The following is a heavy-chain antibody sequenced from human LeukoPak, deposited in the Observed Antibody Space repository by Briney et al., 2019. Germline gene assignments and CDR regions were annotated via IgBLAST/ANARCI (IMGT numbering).Heavy chain of an antibody. CDR3: ARRLTQYDCFDP. D-gene: IGHD2-2*01. V-gene: IGHV6-1*01. J-gene: IGHJ5*02. Sequence: SQTLSLTCAISGDSVSSNSVTWNWIRQSPSRGLEWLGRTYSRSTWYNDYAVSVRGRITVNPDTSKNQFSLHLNSVTPEDTAVYYCARRLTQYDCFDPWGQGILVTVSS. CDR2: TYSRSTWYN. CDR1: GDSVSSNSVT.